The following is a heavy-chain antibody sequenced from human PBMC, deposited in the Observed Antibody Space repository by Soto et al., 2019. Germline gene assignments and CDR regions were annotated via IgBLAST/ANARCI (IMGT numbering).Heavy chain of an antibody. Sequence: GSLRLSCAASGFTFSSYWMSWVRQAPGKGLEWVANIKQDGSEKYYVDSVKGRFTISRDNAKNSLYLQMNSLRAEDTAVYYCARRRDDCSSTSCYFNYYYYYGMDVWGQGTTVTVSS. D-gene: IGHD2-2*01. J-gene: IGHJ6*02. V-gene: IGHV3-7*03. CDR2: IKQDGSEK. CDR3: ARRRDDCSSTSCYFNYYYYYGMDV. CDR1: GFTFSSYW.